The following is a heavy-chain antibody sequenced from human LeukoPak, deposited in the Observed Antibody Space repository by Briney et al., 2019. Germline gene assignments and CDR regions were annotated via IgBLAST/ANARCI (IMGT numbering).Heavy chain of an antibody. D-gene: IGHD3-3*01. Sequence: VASVKVSCKASGGTFSSYAISWVRQAPGQGLEWMGGIIPIFGTANYAQKFQGRVTITTDESTSTAYMDLSSLRSEDTAVYYCARARYDFEGLSLAPNWFDPWGQGTLVTVSS. CDR2: IIPIFGTA. CDR1: GGTFSSYA. CDR3: ARARYDFEGLSLAPNWFDP. J-gene: IGHJ5*02. V-gene: IGHV1-69*05.